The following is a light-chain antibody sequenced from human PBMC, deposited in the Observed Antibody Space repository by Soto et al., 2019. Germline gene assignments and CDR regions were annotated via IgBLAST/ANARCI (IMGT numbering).Light chain of an antibody. J-gene: IGKJ4*01. CDR2: AAS. Sequence: DIQMTQSPSTLSASVGDRVTITCRASQSISSWLAWYQQKPGEIPKLLIYAASTLESGIPPRFSGSGSGTDFTLTINNLQPEDVATYYCQRYYNAPFTFGGGTKVDIK. CDR3: QRYYNAPFT. CDR1: QSISSW. V-gene: IGKV1-27*01.